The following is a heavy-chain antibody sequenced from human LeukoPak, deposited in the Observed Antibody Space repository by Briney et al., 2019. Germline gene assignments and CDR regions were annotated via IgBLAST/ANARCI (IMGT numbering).Heavy chain of an antibody. CDR2: IYSGGST. CDR1: GFTFSSYA. V-gene: IGHV3-66*01. J-gene: IGHJ6*02. CDR3: ASRVLRYFDWLLSDYYYGMDV. D-gene: IGHD3-9*01. Sequence: GGSLRLSCAASGFTFSSYAMSWVRQAPGKGLEWVSVIYSGGSTYYADSVKGRFTISRDNSKNTLYLQMNSLRAEDTAVYYCASRVLRYFDWLLSDYYYGMDVWGQGTTVTVSS.